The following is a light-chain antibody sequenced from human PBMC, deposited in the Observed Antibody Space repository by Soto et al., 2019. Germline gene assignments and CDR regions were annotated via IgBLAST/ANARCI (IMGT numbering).Light chain of an antibody. Sequence: VLTQSPATLSVSPGERVTLSCRTSQSVGSSLAWYQQVPGQAPRLLIYGASSRETGISDRFSGGGSGTEFVLTISDLQSEDVAVYSCQQYNAWPPTFGQGTKV. CDR2: GAS. CDR1: QSVGSS. J-gene: IGKJ1*01. V-gene: IGKV3-15*01. CDR3: QQYNAWPPT.